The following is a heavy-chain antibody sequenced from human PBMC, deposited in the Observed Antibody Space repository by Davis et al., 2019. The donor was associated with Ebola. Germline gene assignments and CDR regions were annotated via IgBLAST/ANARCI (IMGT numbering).Heavy chain of an antibody. Sequence: HTGGSLRLSCEASGFTFSNYDMHWVRQAPGKGLVWVSHINGDGSSTNYADSVKGRFTISRDNAKNSLYLQMNSLRAEDTALYYCAKAGSGWPGELDYWGQGTLVTVSS. CDR2: INGDGSST. D-gene: IGHD6-19*01. V-gene: IGHV3-74*01. CDR1: GFTFSNYD. J-gene: IGHJ4*02. CDR3: AKAGSGWPGELDY.